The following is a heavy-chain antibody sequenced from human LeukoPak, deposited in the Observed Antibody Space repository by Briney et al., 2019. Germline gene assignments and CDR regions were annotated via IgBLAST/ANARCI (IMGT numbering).Heavy chain of an antibody. CDR2: INPNSGGT. CDR1: GYTFTGYY. CDR3: AREKRSTRGQGVNWFDP. J-gene: IGHJ5*02. Sequence: ASVKVSCKASGYTFTGYYMHWVRQAPGQGLEWMGWINPNSGGTNYAQKFQGRVTMTRDTSISTAYMELSRLRSDDTAVYYCAREKRSTRGQGVNWFDPWAREPWSPSPQ. V-gene: IGHV1-2*02. D-gene: IGHD2-2*01.